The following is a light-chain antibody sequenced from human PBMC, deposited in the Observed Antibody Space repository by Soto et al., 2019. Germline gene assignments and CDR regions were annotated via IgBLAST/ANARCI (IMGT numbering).Light chain of an antibody. CDR1: QSVSSY. CDR2: GAS. CDR3: QQYGDSPLT. Sequence: IVFAQSPATLSLSPGGRATLSCRASQSVSSYLAWFQQKPGQTPRLLIYGASSRATDIPDRFSGSGSGSDFTLTITRLEPEDFAVYHCQQYGDSPLTYGGGTKVDIK. V-gene: IGKV3-20*01. J-gene: IGKJ4*01.